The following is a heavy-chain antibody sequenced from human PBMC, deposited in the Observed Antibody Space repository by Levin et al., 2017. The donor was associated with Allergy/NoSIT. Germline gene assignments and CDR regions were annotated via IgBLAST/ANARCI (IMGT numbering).Heavy chain of an antibody. D-gene: IGHD3-22*01. V-gene: IGHV3-7*01. J-gene: IGHJ3*02. CDR3: ARDPYDIRGYGGYGAFDI. CDR1: GFTLSRSW. CDR2: INEDGSEK. Sequence: GESLKISCAASGFTLSRSWTTWVRQAPGKGLEWVTNINEDGSEKQYVASVKGRFTISRDYANNSVYLQMSSLRDDDTAIYYCARDPYDIRGYGGYGAFDIWGQGTMVTVSS.